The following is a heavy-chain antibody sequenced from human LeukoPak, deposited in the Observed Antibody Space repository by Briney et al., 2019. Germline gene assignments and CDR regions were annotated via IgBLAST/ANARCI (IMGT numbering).Heavy chain of an antibody. CDR2: FDSEDGET. J-gene: IGHJ5*02. V-gene: IGHV1-24*01. CDR1: GYTLTELS. CDR3: ATTPGAAAGWFDP. Sequence: GASGKVSCKVSGYTLTELSMHWVRQAPGKGLEWMGGFDSEDGETIYAQKFQGRVTMTEDTSTDTAYMELSSLRSEDTAVYYCATTPGAAAGWFDPWGQGTLVTVPS. D-gene: IGHD6-13*01.